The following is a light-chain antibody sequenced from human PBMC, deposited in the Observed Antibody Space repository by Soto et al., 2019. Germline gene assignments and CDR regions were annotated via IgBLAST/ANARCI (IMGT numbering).Light chain of an antibody. J-gene: IGLJ1*01. CDR1: SSNIGSND. V-gene: IGLV1-47*01. CDR2: WNN. CDR3: ASLLDRLSADV. Sequence: QSVLTQPPSASGTPGQRVTISCSGSSSNIGSNDVSWYQQVPGTAPKIFIYWNNQRPSGVPDRFSGSKSGTSASLAISGLRSEDEDEYYCASLLDRLSADVFGTGTKLTVL.